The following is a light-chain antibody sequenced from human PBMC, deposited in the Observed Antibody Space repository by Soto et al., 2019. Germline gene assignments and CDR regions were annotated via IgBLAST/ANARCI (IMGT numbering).Light chain of an antibody. J-gene: IGLJ1*01. CDR3: CSYAGSYGV. CDR1: SSDVGGYNY. Sequence: QSALTQPRSVSGSPGQSVTISCTGTSSDVGGYNYVSWYQQHPGKAPKLMIYDVSKRPSGVPDRFSGSKSGNTASLTISGLQAEDKADYYSCSYAGSYGVVGAGTKVTVL. V-gene: IGLV2-11*01. CDR2: DVS.